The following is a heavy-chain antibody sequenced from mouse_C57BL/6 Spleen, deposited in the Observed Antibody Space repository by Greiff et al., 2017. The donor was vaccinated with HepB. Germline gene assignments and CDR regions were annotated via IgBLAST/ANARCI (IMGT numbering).Heavy chain of an antibody. J-gene: IGHJ3*01. Sequence: QVQLQQSGAELAKPGASVKLSCKASGYTFTSYWMHWVKQRPGQGLEWIGYINPSSGYTKYNQKFKDKATLTADKSSSTAYMQLSSLTYEDSAVYYCARFITTVVDLPWFAYWGQGTLVTVSA. CDR3: ARFITTVVDLPWFAY. CDR1: GYTFTSYW. V-gene: IGHV1-7*01. D-gene: IGHD1-1*01. CDR2: INPSSGYT.